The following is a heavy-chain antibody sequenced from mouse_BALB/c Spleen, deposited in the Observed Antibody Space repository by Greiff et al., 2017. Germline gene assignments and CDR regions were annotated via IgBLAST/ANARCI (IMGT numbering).Heavy chain of an antibody. Sequence: VQLQQSGAELVKPGASVKLSCTASGFNIKDTYMHWVKQRPEQGLEWIGRIDPANGNTKYDPKFQGKATITADTSSNTAYLQLSSLTSEDTAVYYCARSGYASYYFDYWGQGTTLTVSS. V-gene: IGHV14-3*02. J-gene: IGHJ2*01. CDR3: ARSGYASYYFDY. CDR1: GFNIKDTY. D-gene: IGHD2-2*01. CDR2: IDPANGNT.